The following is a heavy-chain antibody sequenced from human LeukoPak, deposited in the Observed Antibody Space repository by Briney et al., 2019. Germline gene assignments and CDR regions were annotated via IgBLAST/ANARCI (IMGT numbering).Heavy chain of an antibody. D-gene: IGHD6-13*01. CDR1: GGSISSFY. CDR3: ARDVVAAAGTWDY. V-gene: IGHV4-4*07. J-gene: IGHJ4*02. CDR2: IYTSGST. Sequence: SETLSLTCTVSGGSISSFYWSWIRRPAGKGLEWIGRIYTSGSTSYNPSLKSRVTMSVDTSKNQFSLKLSSVSAADTAVYYCARDVVAAAGTWDYWGQGTLVTVSS.